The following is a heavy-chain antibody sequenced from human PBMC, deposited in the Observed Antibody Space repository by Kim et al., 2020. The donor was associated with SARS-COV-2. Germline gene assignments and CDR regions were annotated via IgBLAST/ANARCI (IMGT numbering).Heavy chain of an antibody. CDR2: T. Sequence: TNHNPSLKSRVTISVDTSKNQFSLKLSSVTAADTAVYYCARHASVYYFDYWGQGTLVTVSS. J-gene: IGHJ4*02. CDR3: ARHASVYYFDY. V-gene: IGHV4-59*08.